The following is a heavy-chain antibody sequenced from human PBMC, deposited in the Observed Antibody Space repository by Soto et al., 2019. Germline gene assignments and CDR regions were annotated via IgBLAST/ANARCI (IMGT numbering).Heavy chain of an antibody. V-gene: IGHV1-69*13. D-gene: IGHD1-7*01. CDR1: GGTFSSYA. CDR2: IIPIFGTA. J-gene: IGHJ6*02. CDR3: AHTFPGRGHNWNYLSDYYYYGMDV. Sequence: SVKVSCKASGGTFSSYAISWVRQAPGQGLEWMGGIIPIFGTANYAQKFQGRVTITADESTSTAYMELSSLRSEDTAVYYCAHTFPGRGHNWNYLSDYYYYGMDVWGQGTTVTVSS.